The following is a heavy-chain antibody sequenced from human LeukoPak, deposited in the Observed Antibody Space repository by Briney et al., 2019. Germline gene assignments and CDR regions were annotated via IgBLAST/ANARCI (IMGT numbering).Heavy chain of an antibody. J-gene: IGHJ4*02. Sequence: GGSLRLSCAASGFTFINYGMHWVRQAPGKGLEWVAFIRYDGNNKYYADSVKGRFTISRDNAKNSLYLQMNSLRADDTAVYYCARDYYGAGSYPFDYWGQGTLVTVSS. CDR3: ARDYYGAGSYPFDY. CDR2: IRYDGNNK. V-gene: IGHV3-30*02. D-gene: IGHD3-10*01. CDR1: GFTFINYG.